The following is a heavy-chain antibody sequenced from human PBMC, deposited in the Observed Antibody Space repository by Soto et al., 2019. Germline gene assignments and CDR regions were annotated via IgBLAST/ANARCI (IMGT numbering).Heavy chain of an antibody. CDR2: INSRSSYT. J-gene: IGHJ4*02. CDR1: QFCLDAYY. CDR3: ARAPSGHLDY. V-gene: IGHV3-11*05. Sequence: SLRLSRAASQFCLDAYYMSWIRQAPGTGLEWVSYINSRSSYTNYADSVKGRFTISRDNAKNSLYLQMNSLRAEDTAVYYCARAPSGHLDYWGQGT. D-gene: IGHD1-26*01.